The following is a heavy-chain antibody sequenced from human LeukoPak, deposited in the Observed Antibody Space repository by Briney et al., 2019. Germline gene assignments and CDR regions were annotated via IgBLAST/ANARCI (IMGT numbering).Heavy chain of an antibody. D-gene: IGHD2-15*01. CDR2: IIPIFGTA. Sequence: SVKVSCKASGGTFSSYAISWVRQAPGQGLEWMGGIIPIFGTANYAQKFQGRVTITADESTSTAYMELSSLRSEDTAVYYCARDAEEYCSGGSCYHTPPCDAFDIWGPGRMVTVSS. V-gene: IGHV1-69*13. CDR1: GGTFSSYA. J-gene: IGHJ3*02. CDR3: ARDAEEYCSGGSCYHTPPCDAFDI.